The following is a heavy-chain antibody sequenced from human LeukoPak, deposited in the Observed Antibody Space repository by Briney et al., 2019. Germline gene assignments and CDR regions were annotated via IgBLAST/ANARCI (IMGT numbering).Heavy chain of an antibody. J-gene: IGHJ4*02. V-gene: IGHV1-24*01. CDR1: GYTLTGLS. CDR3: ATVVSYSEGYYFDY. D-gene: IGHD3-10*01. CDR2: FDPEDGET. Sequence: GASVKVSCKVSGYTLTGLSMHWVRQAPGKGLEWMGGFDPEDGETIYAQKFQGRVTMTEDTSTDTAYMELSSLRSEDTAVYYCATVVSYSEGYYFDYWGQGTLVTVSS.